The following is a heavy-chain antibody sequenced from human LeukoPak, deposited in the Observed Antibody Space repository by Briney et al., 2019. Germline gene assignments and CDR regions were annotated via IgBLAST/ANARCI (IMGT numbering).Heavy chain of an antibody. CDR3: ARDRAPRRIVATTPLFDP. J-gene: IGHJ5*02. CDR2: ISAYNGNT. D-gene: IGHD5-12*01. Sequence: ASVKVSCKASGYTFTSYGISWVRQAPGQGLEWMGWISAYNGNTNYAQKLQGRVTMTTDTSTSTAYMELRSLRSDDTAVYYCARDRAPRRIVATTPLFDPWGQGTLVTVSS. V-gene: IGHV1-18*01. CDR1: GYTFTSYG.